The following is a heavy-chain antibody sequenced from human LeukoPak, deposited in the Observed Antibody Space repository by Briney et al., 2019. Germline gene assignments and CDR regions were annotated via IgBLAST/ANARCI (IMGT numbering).Heavy chain of an antibody. J-gene: IGHJ4*02. Sequence: GGSLRLSCAASGFTFSNYAIHWVRQAPGKGLEWVAVILYDGTNEDYADSVKGRFTISRDNSKSTLYLQMNSLRPEDTAVYYCARDESYCSGDSCYSTDYFDYWGQGTLVTVSS. V-gene: IGHV3-30*04. CDR3: ARDESYCSGDSCYSTDYFDY. CDR2: ILYDGTNE. D-gene: IGHD2-15*01. CDR1: GFTFSNYA.